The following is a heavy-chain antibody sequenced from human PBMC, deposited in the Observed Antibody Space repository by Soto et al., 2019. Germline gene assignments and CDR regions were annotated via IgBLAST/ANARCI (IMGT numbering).Heavy chain of an antibody. V-gene: IGHV3-23*01. CDR2: ISGGGGTT. CDR3: AKDRGPPPIY. J-gene: IGHJ4*02. Sequence: GGSLRLSGAASGFTFSSYAMSWVRQAPGWGLEWVAPISGGGGTTSYADSVRGRFTISRDNSKNTLYLQMNSLRAEDTAVYYCAKDRGPPPIYWGQGTLVTVSS. CDR1: GFTFSSYA.